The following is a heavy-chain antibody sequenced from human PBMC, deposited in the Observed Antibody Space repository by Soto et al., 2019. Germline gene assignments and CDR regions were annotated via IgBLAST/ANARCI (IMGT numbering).Heavy chain of an antibody. CDR2: IIPIFGTA. CDR1: GGTFSSYA. Sequence: SVKVSCKASGGTFSSYAISWVRQAPGQGLEWMGGIIPIFGTANYAQKFQGRVTITADESTSTAYMELSSLRSEDTAVYYCARDQLDSYYYDYGMDVWGQGTTVTVSS. J-gene: IGHJ6*02. D-gene: IGHD3-9*01. CDR3: ARDQLDSYYYDYGMDV. V-gene: IGHV1-69*13.